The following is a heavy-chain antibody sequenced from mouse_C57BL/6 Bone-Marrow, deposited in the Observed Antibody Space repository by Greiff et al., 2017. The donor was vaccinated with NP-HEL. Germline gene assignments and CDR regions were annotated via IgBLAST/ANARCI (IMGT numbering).Heavy chain of an antibody. V-gene: IGHV3-6*01. CDR1: GYSITSGYY. CDR3: ARHYFDY. Sequence: EVQLQQSGPGLVKPSQSLSLTCSVTGYSITSGYYWNWIRQFPGNKLEWMGYISYDGSNNYNPSLKNRIPNTRDTSKNQLFLKLNSVTTEDTATYYCARHYFDYWGQGTTLTVSS. J-gene: IGHJ2*01. CDR2: ISYDGSN.